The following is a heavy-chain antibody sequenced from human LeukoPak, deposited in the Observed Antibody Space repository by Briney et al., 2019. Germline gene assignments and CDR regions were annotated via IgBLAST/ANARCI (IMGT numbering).Heavy chain of an antibody. CDR2: IRSDASNQ. CDR1: AFTFSSYG. D-gene: IGHD2-15*01. V-gene: IGHV3-30*02. Sequence: PGGSLRLSCAASAFTFSSYGMHWVRQAPGKGLEWVAFIRSDASNQYYADSVKGRFTISRDNSKNTLYLQMNSLRAEDTAVYYCSTALDNWGQGTLVTVS. J-gene: IGHJ4*02. CDR3: STALDN.